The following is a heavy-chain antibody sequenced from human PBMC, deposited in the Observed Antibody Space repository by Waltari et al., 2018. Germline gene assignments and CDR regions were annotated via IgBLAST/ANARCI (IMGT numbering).Heavy chain of an antibody. J-gene: IGHJ4*02. Sequence: QVRLQESGPGLVKPSETLSLTCTVSAASISSYYWSWIRQPPGKGLEWLAYIYFSGSTSYNPARKGRVAISGDTSKKQFSLRLSSVTAADTAVYYCARGDTSNWFASYFDFWGQGILVSVSS. CDR2: IYFSGST. CDR1: AASISSYY. D-gene: IGHD3-10*01. V-gene: IGHV4-59*01. CDR3: ARGDTSNWFASYFDF.